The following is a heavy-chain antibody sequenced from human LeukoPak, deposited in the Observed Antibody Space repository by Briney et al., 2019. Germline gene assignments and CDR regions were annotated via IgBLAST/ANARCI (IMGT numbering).Heavy chain of an antibody. CDR1: GFTVSSNY. D-gene: IGHD3-22*01. CDR2: IYSGGST. Sequence: QSGGSLRLSCAASGFTVSSNYMSWVRQAPGKGLEWVSVIYSGGSTYYADSVKGRFTISRDNSKNTLYLQMNSLRAEDTAVYYCARVTYYYDSSDAFDIWGQGTMVTVSS. J-gene: IGHJ3*02. V-gene: IGHV3-66*01. CDR3: ARVTYYYDSSDAFDI.